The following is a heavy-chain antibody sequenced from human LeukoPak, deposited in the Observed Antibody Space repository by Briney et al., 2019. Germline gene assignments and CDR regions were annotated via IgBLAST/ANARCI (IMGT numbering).Heavy chain of an antibody. J-gene: IGHJ4*02. Sequence: SVKVSCKASGYTFTGYYMHWVRQAPGQGLEWMGGIIPIFGTAKYAHNLRGRVTITADESTSTAYMELSSLRSEDTAVYYCAREGQVVVSDRYFDYWGQGTLVTVSS. CDR2: IIPIFGTA. CDR1: GYTFTGYY. V-gene: IGHV1-69*13. CDR3: AREGQVVVSDRYFDY. D-gene: IGHD3-22*01.